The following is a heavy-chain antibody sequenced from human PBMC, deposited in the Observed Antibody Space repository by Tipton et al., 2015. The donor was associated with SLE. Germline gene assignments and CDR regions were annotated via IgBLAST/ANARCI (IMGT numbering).Heavy chain of an antibody. V-gene: IGHV3-48*03. Sequence: GSLRLSCAASGFTFSSYEMNWVRQAPGKGLEWVSYISSRGSTIYYADSVKGRFTISRDNAKNSLYLQMNSLRAEDTAVYYCAREGLEDYGDYGVKWFDPWGQRTLVTVSS. D-gene: IGHD4-17*01. CDR3: AREGLEDYGDYGVKWFDP. J-gene: IGHJ5*02. CDR1: GFTFSSYE. CDR2: ISSRGSTI.